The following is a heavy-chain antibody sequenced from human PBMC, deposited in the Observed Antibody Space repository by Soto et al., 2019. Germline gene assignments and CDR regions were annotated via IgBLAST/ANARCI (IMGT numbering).Heavy chain of an antibody. CDR2: INQDGGST. J-gene: IGHJ6*02. V-gene: IGHV3-23*01. D-gene: IGHD6-6*01. CDR3: AKDPGTKLEYSSSAGGRPSYYYYGMDV. CDR1: GFTFSSYW. Sequence: GGSLRLSCAASGFTFSSYWMSWVRQAPGKGLEWVANINQDGGSTYYADSVKGRFTISRDNSKNTLYLQMNSLRAEDTAVYYCAKDPGTKLEYSSSAGGRPSYYYYGMDVWGQGTTVTVSS.